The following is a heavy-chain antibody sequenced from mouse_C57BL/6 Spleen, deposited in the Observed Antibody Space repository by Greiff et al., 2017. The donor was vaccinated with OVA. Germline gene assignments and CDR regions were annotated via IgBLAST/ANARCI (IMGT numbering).Heavy chain of an antibody. CDR1: GFTFSSYA. CDR3: ARDLDDYDDVYAMDY. J-gene: IGHJ4*01. CDR2: ISDGGSYT. D-gene: IGHD2-4*01. V-gene: IGHV5-4*01. Sequence: EVQGVESGGGLVKPGGSLKLSCAASGFTFSSYAMSWVRQTPEKRLEWVATISDGGSYTYYPDNVKGRFTISRDNAKNNLYLQMSHLKSEDTAMYYCARDLDDYDDVYAMDYWGQGTSVTVSS.